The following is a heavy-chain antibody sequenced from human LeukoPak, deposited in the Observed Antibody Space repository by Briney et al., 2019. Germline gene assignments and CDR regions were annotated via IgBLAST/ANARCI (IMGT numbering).Heavy chain of an antibody. V-gene: IGHV3-30*02. J-gene: IGHJ4*02. CDR3: AKEPAITMVRGVSDY. CDR1: GFTFSSYG. D-gene: IGHD3-10*01. Sequence: GGSLRHSCAASGFTFSSYGMHWVRQAPGKGLEWVAFIRYDGSNKYYADSVKCRFTISRDNSKNTVYLQMNSLRAEDTAVYYCAKEPAITMVRGVSDYWGQGTLVTVSS. CDR2: IRYDGSNK.